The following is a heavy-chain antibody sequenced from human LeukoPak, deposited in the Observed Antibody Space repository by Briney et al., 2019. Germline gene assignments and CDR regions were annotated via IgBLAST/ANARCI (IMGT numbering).Heavy chain of an antibody. D-gene: IGHD3-22*01. CDR1: GGTFSSYA. CDR2: IIYIVGTA. V-gene: IGHV1-69*13. CDR3: ARDQSIDVVITTPEWYYYYMDV. J-gene: IGHJ6*03. Sequence: AVQVTCKAAGGTFSSYAISWVRQAPGQGLEWMGGIIYIVGTANYAQKFQGRVMITADESTSTAYMELSSLRSEDTAVYYCARDQSIDVVITTPEWYYYYMDVWGKGTTVTVSS.